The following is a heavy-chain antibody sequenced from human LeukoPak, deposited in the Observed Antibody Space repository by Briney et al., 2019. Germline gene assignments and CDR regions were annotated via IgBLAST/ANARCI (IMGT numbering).Heavy chain of an antibody. Sequence: PGGSLRLSCAASGFTFSSYAMHWVRQAPGKGLEWVAVISYDGSNKYYADSVKGRFTISRDNSKNTLYLQMNSLRAEDTAVYYCARRSGGSCLDYWGQGTLVTVPS. D-gene: IGHD2-15*01. CDR3: ARRSGGSCLDY. CDR2: ISYDGSNK. J-gene: IGHJ4*02. CDR1: GFTFSSYA. V-gene: IGHV3-30*04.